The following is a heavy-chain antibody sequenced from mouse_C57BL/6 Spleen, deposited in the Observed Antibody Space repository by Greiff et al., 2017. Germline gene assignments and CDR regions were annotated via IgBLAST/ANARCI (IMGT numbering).Heavy chain of an antibody. J-gene: IGHJ4*01. D-gene: IGHD1-1*01. CDR2: IDPANGNT. Sequence: VQLQQSVAELVRPGASVKLSCTASGFNIKNTYMHWVKQRPEQGLEWIGRIDPANGNTKYAPKFQGKATITADTSSNTAYLQLSSLTSEDTAIYYCARDGFDYYGSSSYAMDYWGQGTSVTVSS. CDR3: ARDGFDYYGSSSYAMDY. CDR1: GFNIKNTY. V-gene: IGHV14-3*01.